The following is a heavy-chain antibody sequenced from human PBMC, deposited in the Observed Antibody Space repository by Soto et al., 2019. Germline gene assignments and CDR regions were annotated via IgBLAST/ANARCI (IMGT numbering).Heavy chain of an antibody. CDR3: ARDLGMVAKFYFDY. V-gene: IGHV4-61*01. J-gene: IGHJ4*02. Sequence: SETLSLTCTVSGGSVSTNTYYWSWVRQPPGKGLEWIGYVFYTGTTNYNPSLKSRVTLSVDTSKNQFSLKLNSVTVADTAVYYCARDLGMVAKFYFDYWGQGTLVTVSS. D-gene: IGHD2-15*01. CDR2: VFYTGTT. CDR1: GGSVSTNTYY.